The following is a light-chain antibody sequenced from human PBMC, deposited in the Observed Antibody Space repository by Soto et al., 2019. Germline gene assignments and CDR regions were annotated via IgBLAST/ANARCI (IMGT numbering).Light chain of an antibody. CDR2: AAS. J-gene: IGKJ4*01. CDR3: QQLNSYPLT. Sequence: DIQLTQSPSFLSASVGDRVTITCRASQGISSYLAWYQQKPGKAPKLLIYAASTLQSGVPSRFSVRGSWTEFTLTISSLQPEDFATYYCQQLNSYPLTFGGGTKVEIK. V-gene: IGKV1-9*01. CDR1: QGISSY.